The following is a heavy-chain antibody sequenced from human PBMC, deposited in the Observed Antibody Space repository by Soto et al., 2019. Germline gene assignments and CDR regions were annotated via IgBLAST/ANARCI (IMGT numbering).Heavy chain of an antibody. V-gene: IGHV3-23*01. CDR2: ISGSGGST. D-gene: IGHD3-22*01. J-gene: IGHJ4*02. CDR1: GFTFSSYA. Sequence: AGGSLRLSCSASGFTFSSYAMSWFRQAPGKGLEWVSAISGSGGSTYYAGSVKGRFTISRDNSKNTLYLQMNSLRAEDTAVYYCAKPGGMYYYDSSGYFDYWGQGTLVTVSS. CDR3: AKPGGMYYYDSSGYFDY.